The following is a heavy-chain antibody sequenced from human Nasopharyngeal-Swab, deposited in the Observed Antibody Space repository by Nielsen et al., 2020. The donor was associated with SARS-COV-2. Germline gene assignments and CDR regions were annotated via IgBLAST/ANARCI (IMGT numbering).Heavy chain of an antibody. CDR3: ARDQLGDTAMVTLDY. D-gene: IGHD5-18*01. V-gene: IGHV3-30*04. CDR2: ISYDGSNK. J-gene: IGHJ4*02. CDR1: GFTFSSYA. Sequence: GESLRLSCAASGFTFSSYAMHWVRQAPGKGLEWVAVISYDGSNKYYADSVKGRFTISRDNSKNTLYLQMNSLRAEDTAVYYCARDQLGDTAMVTLDYWGQGTLVTVSS.